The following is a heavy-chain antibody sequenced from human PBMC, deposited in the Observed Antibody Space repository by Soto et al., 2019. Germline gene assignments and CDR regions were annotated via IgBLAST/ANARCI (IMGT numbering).Heavy chain of an antibody. J-gene: IGHJ4*02. CDR1: GFTFSDYY. CDR3: ARSLRGYSGYSGY. Sequence: PGGCLRLSCAASGFTFSDYYMSWIRQAPGKVLEWVSYISSSGSDTNYADSVKGRFTVSRDNAKNSLYLQMNSLRAEDTAVYYCARSLRGYSGYSGYWGQGTLVTVSS. D-gene: IGHD5-12*01. CDR2: ISSSGSDT. V-gene: IGHV3-11*03.